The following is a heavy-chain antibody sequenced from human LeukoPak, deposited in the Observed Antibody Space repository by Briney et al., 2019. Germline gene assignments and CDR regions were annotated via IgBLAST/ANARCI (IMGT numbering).Heavy chain of an antibody. CDR1: GFTVSGNY. V-gene: IGHV3-53*01. CDR2: IYSGGST. J-gene: IGHJ4*02. D-gene: IGHD1-1*01. CDR3: ARVVWGTSWYFDY. Sequence: PGGSLRLSCAASGFTVSGNYMSWVRQAPGKGLEWVSVIYSGGSTYYADSVKGRFTISRDNSKNTLYLQMNSLRAEDTAVYYCARVVWGTSWYFDYWGQGTLVTVSS.